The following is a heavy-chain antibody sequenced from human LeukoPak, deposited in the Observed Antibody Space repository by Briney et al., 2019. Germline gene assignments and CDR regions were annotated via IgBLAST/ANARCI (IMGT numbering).Heavy chain of an antibody. CDR1: AFSLNTYN. V-gene: IGHV3-21*04. CDR2: ISYTGTHI. J-gene: IGHJ4*02. CDR3: VRDRGSYRPIDY. D-gene: IGHD1-26*01. Sequence: GGSLRLSCAASAFSLNTYNMNWVRQAPGKGLEWVSSISYTGTHIYYADSVKGRFTISRDNAQNSLYLQMNSLRVEDTAVYYCVRDRGSYRPIDYWGQGTLVTVSS.